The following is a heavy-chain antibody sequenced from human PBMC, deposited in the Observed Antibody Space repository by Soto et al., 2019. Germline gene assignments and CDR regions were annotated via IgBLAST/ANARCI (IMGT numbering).Heavy chain of an antibody. CDR1: GFTFSSYG. CDR3: ARAGAAAGSYYYYGMDV. D-gene: IGHD6-13*01. V-gene: IGHV3-33*01. Sequence: PGGSLRLSCAASGFTFSSYGMHWVRQAPGKGLEWVAVIWYDGSNKYYADSVKGRFTISRDNSKNTLYLQMNSLRAEDTAVYYCARAGAAAGSYYYYGMDVWGQGTTVTVSS. J-gene: IGHJ6*02. CDR2: IWYDGSNK.